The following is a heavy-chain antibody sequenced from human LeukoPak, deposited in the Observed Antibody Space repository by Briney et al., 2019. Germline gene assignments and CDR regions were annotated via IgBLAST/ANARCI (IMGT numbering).Heavy chain of an antibody. CDR2: ISSNSSHT. V-gene: IGHV3-21*01. CDR1: GFTFSSHS. CDR3: ARDEGYCRGGSCYSAEYFQH. Sequence: GGSLRLSCAASGFTFSSHSMNWVRQAPGKGLEWISSISSNSSHTFQVDSVKGRFTISRDNSKNTLYLQMNSLRAEDTAVYYCARDEGYCRGGSCYSAEYFQHWGQGTLVTVSS. J-gene: IGHJ1*01. D-gene: IGHD2-15*01.